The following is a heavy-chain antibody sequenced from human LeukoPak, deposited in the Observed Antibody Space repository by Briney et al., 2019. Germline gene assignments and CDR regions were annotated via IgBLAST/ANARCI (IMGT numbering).Heavy chain of an antibody. CDR2: ISYSGST. J-gene: IGHJ6*02. D-gene: IGHD2-2*01. CDR1: GGSISSYY. CDR3: ARGVCTSTSCFAGDYGMDV. Sequence: SETLSLTCTVSGGSISSYYWSWIRQPPGKGLEWIGYISYSGSTKYNPSLKSRVTISVDTSKNHFSLKQGSVTAADTAVYYCARGVCTSTSCFAGDYGMDVWGQGTTVTVSS. V-gene: IGHV4-59*08.